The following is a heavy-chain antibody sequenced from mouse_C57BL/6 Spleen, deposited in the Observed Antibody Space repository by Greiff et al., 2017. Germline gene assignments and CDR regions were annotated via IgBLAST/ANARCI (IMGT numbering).Heavy chain of an antibody. CDR1: GFTFSDYG. J-gene: IGHJ3*01. Sequence: DVMLVESGGGLVKPGGSLKLSCAASGFTFSDYGMHWVRQAPEKGLEWVAYISSGSSTIYYADTVKGRITISRDNAKNTLFLQMTSLRSEDTAMYYCATGAWFAYWGQGTLVTVSA. CDR3: ATGAWFAY. CDR2: ISSGSSTI. V-gene: IGHV5-17*01. D-gene: IGHD4-1*01.